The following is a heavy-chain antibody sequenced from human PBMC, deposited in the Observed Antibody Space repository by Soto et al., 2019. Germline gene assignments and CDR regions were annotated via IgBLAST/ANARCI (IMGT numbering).Heavy chain of an antibody. Sequence: QVQLVESGGGVVQPGKSLRLSCAASGFTFNSYGMHWFRQTPGKGLEWVAVIWYDGSNQYYADSVKGRVTISRDNPNNTLYLQINSLRGEDTAVYYCARYWFYDGMDVWGQGTKVTVSS. CDR2: IWYDGSNQ. CDR3: ARYWFYDGMDV. V-gene: IGHV3-33*01. D-gene: IGHD2-15*01. J-gene: IGHJ6*02. CDR1: GFTFNSYG.